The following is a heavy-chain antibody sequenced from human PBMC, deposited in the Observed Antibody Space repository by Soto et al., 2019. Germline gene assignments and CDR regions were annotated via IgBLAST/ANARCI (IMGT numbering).Heavy chain of an antibody. CDR2: IYYSGST. V-gene: IGHV4-31*03. CDR1: GGSISSGGYY. Sequence: SETLSLTCTVSGGSISSGGYYWSWIRQHPGKGLEWIGYIYYSGSTYYNPSLKSRVTISVDTSKDQFSLKLSSVTAADTAVYYCARGRNIGVSGTSWFSPWGQGTLVTVSS. CDR3: ARGRNIGVSGTSWFSP. D-gene: IGHD2-8*01. J-gene: IGHJ5*02.